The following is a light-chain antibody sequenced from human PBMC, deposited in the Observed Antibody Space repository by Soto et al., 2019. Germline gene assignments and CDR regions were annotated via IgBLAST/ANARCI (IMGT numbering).Light chain of an antibody. CDR1: QNVGTS. J-gene: IGKJ5*01. V-gene: IGKV3-15*01. CDR3: QQYTNWPPFT. CDR2: GAS. Sequence: EVVLTQSPAILSVSPGEGASLSCRASQNVGTSLAWYQQKSGQAPRLLIYGASTRAAGVPARFSGSASGTEYTLTITSLKSEDFALYYCQQYTNWPPFTFGQGTRLEIK.